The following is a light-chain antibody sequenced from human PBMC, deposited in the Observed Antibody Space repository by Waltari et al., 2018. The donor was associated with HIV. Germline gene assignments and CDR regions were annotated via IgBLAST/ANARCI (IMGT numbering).Light chain of an antibody. Sequence: QSALTQPPSASGSLGQSVTISCTGSSSDIGAYDSVSWFQQHPHSAPKLLLYEVTKRPSGGPDRCSGSRCGDTAFLSVSGLQPDDSAAYFCSSYGDNIRVLFGGGTNLTVL. J-gene: IGLJ2*01. CDR1: SSDIGAYDS. CDR3: SSYGDNIRVL. V-gene: IGLV2-8*01. CDR2: EVT.